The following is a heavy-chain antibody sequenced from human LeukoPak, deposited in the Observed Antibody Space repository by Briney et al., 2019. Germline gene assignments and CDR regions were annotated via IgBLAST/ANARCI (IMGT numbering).Heavy chain of an antibody. V-gene: IGHV3-23*01. D-gene: IGHD3-22*01. Sequence: PGGSLRLSCVASGFNFPSYAMGWVRQAPGKRLEWVSAVSGSGASTYYADSVKGRFTISRDNSKNTLYLQMNSLRAEDTAVYYCARGGWAYDSSGYYSADAFDIWGQGTVVTVSS. J-gene: IGHJ3*02. CDR2: VSGSGAST. CDR1: GFNFPSYA. CDR3: ARGGWAYDSSGYYSADAFDI.